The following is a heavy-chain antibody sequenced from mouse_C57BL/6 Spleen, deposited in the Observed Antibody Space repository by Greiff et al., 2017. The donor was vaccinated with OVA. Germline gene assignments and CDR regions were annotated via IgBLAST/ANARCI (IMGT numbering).Heavy chain of an antibody. Sequence: QVQLKQPGAELVRPGSSVKLSCKASGYTFTSYWMHWVKQRPIQGLEWIGNIDPSDSETHYNQKFKDKATLTVDKSSSTAYMQLSSLTSEDSAVYYCARLTGIYYAMDYWGQGTSVTVSS. CDR3: ARLTGIYYAMDY. D-gene: IGHD4-1*01. J-gene: IGHJ4*01. CDR2: IDPSDSET. V-gene: IGHV1-52*01. CDR1: GYTFTSYW.